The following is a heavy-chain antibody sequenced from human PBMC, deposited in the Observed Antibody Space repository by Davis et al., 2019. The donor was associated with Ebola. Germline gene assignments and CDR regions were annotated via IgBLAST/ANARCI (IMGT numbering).Heavy chain of an antibody. D-gene: IGHD6-19*01. J-gene: IGHJ4*02. Sequence: SETLSLTCTVSGGSISSYYWSWIRQPPGKGLAWIGYIYYSGSTNYNPSLKSRVTISVDTSKNQFSLKLSSVTAADTAVYYCAARYSSGWYPFSFDYWGQGTLVTVSS. CDR1: GGSISSYY. CDR2: IYYSGST. CDR3: AARYSSGWYPFSFDY. V-gene: IGHV4-59*12.